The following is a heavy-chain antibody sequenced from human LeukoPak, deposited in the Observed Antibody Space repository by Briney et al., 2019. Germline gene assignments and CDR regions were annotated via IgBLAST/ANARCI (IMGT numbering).Heavy chain of an antibody. CDR3: AKDLKGDY. CDR2: IYADSST. CDR1: GFTVSSNY. J-gene: IGHJ4*02. V-gene: IGHV3-53*01. Sequence: GGSLRLSCAASGFTVSSNYMSWVRQAPGKGLKWVSVIYADSSTYYADSVKGRFTISRDNSKNTLYLQMNSLRAEDTAVYYCAKDLKGDYWGQGTLVTVSS.